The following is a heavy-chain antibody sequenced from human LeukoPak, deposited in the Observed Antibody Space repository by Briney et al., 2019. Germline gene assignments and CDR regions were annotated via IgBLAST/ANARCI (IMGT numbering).Heavy chain of an antibody. CDR3: AKAGFHYYGMDV. CDR1: GFTFDDYT. Sequence: GGSLRPSWEASGFTFDDYTMNWVRKAPGKGLEWVSLISWDGGSTYYADSVKGRFTISRDNSKNSLYLQMNSLRTEDTALYYCAKAGFHYYGMDVWGQGTTVTVSS. J-gene: IGHJ6*02. V-gene: IGHV3-43*01. CDR2: ISWDGGST.